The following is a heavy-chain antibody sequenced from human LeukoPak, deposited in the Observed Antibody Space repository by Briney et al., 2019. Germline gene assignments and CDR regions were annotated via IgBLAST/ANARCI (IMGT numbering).Heavy chain of an antibody. CDR1: GYSFTSYW. CDR3: ARHGGYGGNSNYFDY. J-gene: IGHJ4*02. D-gene: IGHD4-23*01. Sequence: GESPKISCKGSGYSFTSYWIGWVRQMPGKGLEWMGIIYPGDSDTRYSPSFQGQVTISADKSISTAYLQWSSLKASDTAMYYCARHGGYGGNSNYFDYWGQGTLVTVSS. CDR2: IYPGDSDT. V-gene: IGHV5-51*01.